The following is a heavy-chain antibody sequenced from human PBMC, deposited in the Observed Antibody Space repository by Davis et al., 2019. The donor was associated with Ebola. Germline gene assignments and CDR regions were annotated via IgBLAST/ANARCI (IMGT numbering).Heavy chain of an antibody. Sequence: ASVKVSCKASGYTFTSYGISWVLPPPGHFHAVLSRIRAYNGNTNYAQKLQGRVTMNTDTSTSTAYMELRSLRSDDTAVYYGARDGNIVATSPYYYYGMDVWGQGTTVTVSS. J-gene: IGHJ6*02. CDR2: IRAYNGNT. V-gene: IGHV1-18*01. CDR1: GYTFTSYG. D-gene: IGHD5-12*01. CDR3: ARDGNIVATSPYYYYGMDV.